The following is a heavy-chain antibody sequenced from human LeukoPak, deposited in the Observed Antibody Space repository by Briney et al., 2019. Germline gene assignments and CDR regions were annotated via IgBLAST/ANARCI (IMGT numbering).Heavy chain of an antibody. J-gene: IGHJ4*02. CDR3: ARGGTYYYDSSGYQIDY. D-gene: IGHD3-22*01. CDR1: GGSISSGDYS. CDR2: IYTSGST. V-gene: IGHV4-61*02. Sequence: PSETLSLTCTVSGGSISSGDYSWNWIRQPAGKGLEWIGRIYTSGSTNYNPSLKSRVTISVDTSKNQFSLKLSSVTAADTAVYYCARGGTYYYDSSGYQIDYWGQGTLVTVSS.